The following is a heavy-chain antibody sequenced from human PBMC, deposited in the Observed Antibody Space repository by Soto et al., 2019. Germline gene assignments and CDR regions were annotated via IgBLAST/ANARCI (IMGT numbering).Heavy chain of an antibody. J-gene: IGHJ4*02. D-gene: IGHD3-10*01. Sequence: EVQLLESGGGLVQPGGSLRLSCAASGFTFSSYAMRWVRQAPGKGLEWVSAISGSGGSTYYADSVKGRFTISRDNSKNTLYLQMISLGAEATAVYYCAKRGSGRYYDYWGQGTLVTVSS. V-gene: IGHV3-23*01. CDR1: GFTFSSYA. CDR2: ISGSGGST. CDR3: AKRGSGRYYDY.